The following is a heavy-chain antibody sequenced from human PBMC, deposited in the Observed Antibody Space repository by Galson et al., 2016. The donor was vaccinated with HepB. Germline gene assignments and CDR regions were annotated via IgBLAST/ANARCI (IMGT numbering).Heavy chain of an antibody. D-gene: IGHD2/OR15-2a*01. CDR1: GYTFTTSG. CDR2: ISTYSGNT. Sequence: SVKVSCKASGYTFTTSGISWVRQAPGQGLEWKGWISTYSGNTKYAQKFQGGLTLTTDSSTTTAYMELRSLGFDDTALYYCARAVQYRFDSWGQGTLVTVSS. V-gene: IGHV1-18*01. CDR3: ARAVQYRFDS. J-gene: IGHJ4*02.